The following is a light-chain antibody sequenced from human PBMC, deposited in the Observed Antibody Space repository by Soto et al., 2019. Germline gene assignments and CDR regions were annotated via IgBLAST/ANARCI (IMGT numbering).Light chain of an antibody. J-gene: IGKJ4*01. CDR2: GAS. CDR1: QSVSSN. CDR3: QQYNNWPPGLT. Sequence: EIVMTHSPATLSVSPWEGATLSCMASQSVSSNLAWYQQKPSQAPRLLIYGASTRATGIPARFSGSGSGTEFTLTISSLQSEDFAVYYCQQYNNWPPGLTFGGGTKVDIK. V-gene: IGKV3-15*01.